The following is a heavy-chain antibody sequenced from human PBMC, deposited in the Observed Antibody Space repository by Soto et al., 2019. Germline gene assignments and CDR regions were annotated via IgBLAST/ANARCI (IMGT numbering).Heavy chain of an antibody. CDR2: VGTGSSYK. Sequence: EVQLVESGGGLVKPGGSLRISCAASGFTFSRYNMNWVRQAPGKGLEWVSSVGTGSSYKYYADSVKGRFTVYRDNAKNSLFLQMISLRAEDTAVYYCARWESSDWYLGIWGQGTLVTVSS. CDR3: ARWESSDWYLGI. D-gene: IGHD6-19*01. CDR1: GFTFSRYN. J-gene: IGHJ4*02. V-gene: IGHV3-21*04.